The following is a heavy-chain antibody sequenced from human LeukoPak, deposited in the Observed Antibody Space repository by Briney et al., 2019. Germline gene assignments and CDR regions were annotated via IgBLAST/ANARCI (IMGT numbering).Heavy chain of an antibody. D-gene: IGHD6-6*01. Sequence: GRSLRLSCAASGFTFSDYYMSWIRQAPGKGLEWVSYISSSGSTIYYADSVKGRFTISRDNAKNSLYLQMNSLRAEDTAVYYCARDPYSSSSRGVDYWGQGTLVTVSS. J-gene: IGHJ4*02. CDR3: ARDPYSSSSRGVDY. V-gene: IGHV3-11*01. CDR2: ISSSGSTI. CDR1: GFTFSDYY.